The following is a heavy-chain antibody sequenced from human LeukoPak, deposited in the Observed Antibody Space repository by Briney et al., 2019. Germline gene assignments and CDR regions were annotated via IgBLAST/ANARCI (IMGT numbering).Heavy chain of an antibody. Sequence: SVKVSCKASGGTFSSYAISWVRQAPGQGLEFMGRIIPVLGIANIAQKFQGRVTLTADKSTSTAYMELNSLRSEGTAVYYCARGDFRSNWFDPWGQGTLVTVSS. D-gene: IGHD3-3*01. CDR3: ARGDFRSNWFDP. CDR2: IIPVLGIA. J-gene: IGHJ5*02. V-gene: IGHV1-69*04. CDR1: GGTFSSYA.